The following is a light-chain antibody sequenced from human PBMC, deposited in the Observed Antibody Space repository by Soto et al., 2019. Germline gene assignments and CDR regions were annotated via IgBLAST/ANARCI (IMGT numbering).Light chain of an antibody. CDR2: GAS. V-gene: IGKV3-20*01. CDR1: QSVSSSY. Sequence: EIVLTQSPGNLSLSPGERATLSCRASQSVSSSYLAWYQQTPGQSPRLLIYGASSRATGIPDRFSGSGSGTDFTLTISRLEPEDFAVYYCQQYGGSPLTFGGGTKVEIK. CDR3: QQYGGSPLT. J-gene: IGKJ4*01.